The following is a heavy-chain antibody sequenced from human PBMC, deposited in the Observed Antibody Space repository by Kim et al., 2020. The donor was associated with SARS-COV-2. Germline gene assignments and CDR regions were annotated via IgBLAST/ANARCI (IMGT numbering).Heavy chain of an antibody. J-gene: IGHJ4*02. CDR1: GFIFSRYA. CDR2: ISDSGDRA. Sequence: GGSLRLSCAASGFIFSRYAMSWVRQAPGKGLEWVATISDSGDRAHKADSVKGRVTISRDNYKTTMILQMHRLRPETKAADDCEATNDWGHWGQG. CDR3: EATNDWGH. D-gene: IGHD1-26*01. V-gene: IGHV3-23*01.